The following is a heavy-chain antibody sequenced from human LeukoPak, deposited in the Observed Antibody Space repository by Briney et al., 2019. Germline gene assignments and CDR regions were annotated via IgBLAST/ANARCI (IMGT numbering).Heavy chain of an antibody. CDR3: AKRDSSGWVPTHYFDY. CDR1: GFTFSSYA. Sequence: GGSLRLSCAASGFTFSSYAMHWVRQAPGKGLEYVSAISSNGGSTFYADSVKGRFTISRDNSKNTLYLQMNNLRAEDTAVYYCAKRDSSGWVPTHYFDYWGQGALVTVSS. V-gene: IGHV3-64*02. J-gene: IGHJ4*02. CDR2: ISSNGGST. D-gene: IGHD6-19*01.